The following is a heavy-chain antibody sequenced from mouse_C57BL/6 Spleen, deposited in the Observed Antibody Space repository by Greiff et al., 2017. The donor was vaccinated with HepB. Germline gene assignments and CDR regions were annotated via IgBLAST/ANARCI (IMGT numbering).Heavy chain of an antibody. CDR2: INPGSGGT. D-gene: IGHD3-3*01. V-gene: IGHV1-54*01. CDR3: AREGLD. J-gene: IGHJ2*01. CDR1: GYAFTNYL. Sequence: LVESGAELVRPGTSVKVSCKASGYAFTNYLIEWVKQRPGQGLEWIGVINPGSGGTNYNEKFKGKATLTADKSSSTAYMQLSSLTSEDSAVYFCAREGLDWGQGTTLTVSS.